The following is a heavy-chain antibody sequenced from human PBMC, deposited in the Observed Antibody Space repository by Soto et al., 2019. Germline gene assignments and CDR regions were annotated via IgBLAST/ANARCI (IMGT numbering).Heavy chain of an antibody. Sequence: QVQLQQWGAGLLKPSETLSLTCAVYGGSFSGYYWSWIRQPPGKGLEWIGEINHSGSTNYNPSLMIRVTMYVDTSKNQFSRKLSSGTAADTAVYYCAGGGMPYSSGGKWGTGFDYWGQGTLVTVSS. CDR3: AGGGMPYSSGGKWGTGFDY. D-gene: IGHD6-19*01. CDR1: GGSFSGYY. J-gene: IGHJ4*02. V-gene: IGHV4-34*01. CDR2: INHSGST.